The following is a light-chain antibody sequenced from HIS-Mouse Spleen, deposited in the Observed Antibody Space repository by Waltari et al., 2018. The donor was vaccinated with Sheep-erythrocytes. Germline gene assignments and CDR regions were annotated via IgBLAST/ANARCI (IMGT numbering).Light chain of an antibody. CDR2: QDS. CDR1: KLGAKY. Sequence: SYELTQPPSVSVSPGQTASITCSGDKLGAKYACRYQQKPGQSPVLVIYQDSKRPSGIPERFSGSNSGNTATLTISGTQAMDEADYYCQAWDSSTAVVFGGGTKLTVL. J-gene: IGLJ2*01. CDR3: QAWDSSTAVV. V-gene: IGLV3-1*01.